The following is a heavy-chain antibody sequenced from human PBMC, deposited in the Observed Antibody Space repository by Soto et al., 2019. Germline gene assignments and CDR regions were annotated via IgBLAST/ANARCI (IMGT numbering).Heavy chain of an antibody. D-gene: IGHD1-26*01. CDR2: IIPVLGIA. J-gene: IGHJ5*02. CDR1: GGTFSSYT. Sequence: QVQLVQSGAEVKKPGSSVKVSCKASGGTFSSYTISWVRQAPGQGLEWMGRIIPVLGIANYTQKFQGRVTIIEDKSTSTAYMKLSSMRSEDTAVYYCAPHPGGFYRRGDPWGQGTLVTVSS. CDR3: APHPGGFYRRGDP. V-gene: IGHV1-69*02.